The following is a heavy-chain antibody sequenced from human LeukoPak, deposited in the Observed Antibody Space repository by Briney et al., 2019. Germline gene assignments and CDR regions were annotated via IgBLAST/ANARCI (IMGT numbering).Heavy chain of an antibody. Sequence: GESLKISCKGSGYSFTTHWIGWVRQMPGKGLEWMGIIYPGDSDTRYSPSFQGQVTISADKSITTAYLQWSSLKASDTAMYYCARQKPPAWELPDYWGQGTLVTVSS. J-gene: IGHJ4*02. CDR2: IYPGDSDT. CDR3: ARQKPPAWELPDY. CDR1: GYSFTTHW. V-gene: IGHV5-51*01. D-gene: IGHD1-26*01.